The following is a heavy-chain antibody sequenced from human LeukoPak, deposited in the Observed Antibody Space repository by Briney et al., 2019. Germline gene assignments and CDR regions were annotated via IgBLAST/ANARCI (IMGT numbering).Heavy chain of an antibody. D-gene: IGHD2-2*02. CDR2: IYPGDSDT. CDR3: ARSLPAAILGVFDY. Sequence: GESLKISCKGSGYSFTSYWIGWVRQMLGKGLERMGIIYPGDSDTRYSPSFQGQVTISADKSISTAYLQWSSLKASDTAMYYCARSLPAAILGVFDYWGQGTLVTVSS. V-gene: IGHV5-51*01. CDR1: GYSFTSYW. J-gene: IGHJ4*02.